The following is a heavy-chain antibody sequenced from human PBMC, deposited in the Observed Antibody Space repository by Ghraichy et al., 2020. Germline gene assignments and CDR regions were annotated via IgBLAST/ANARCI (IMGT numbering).Heavy chain of an antibody. Sequence: ASVKVSCKASGYTFTGYYMHWVRQAPGQGLEWMGWINPNSGGTNYAQKFQGRVTMTRDTSISTAYMELSRLRSDDTAVYYCARSYLWFGELLLYYYYYGMDVWGQGTTVTVSS. CDR3: ARSYLWFGELLLYYYYYGMDV. V-gene: IGHV1-2*02. CDR2: INPNSGGT. D-gene: IGHD3-10*01. CDR1: GYTFTGYY. J-gene: IGHJ6*02.